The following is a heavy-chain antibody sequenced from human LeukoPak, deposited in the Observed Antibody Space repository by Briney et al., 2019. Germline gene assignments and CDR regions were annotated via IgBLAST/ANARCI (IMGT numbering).Heavy chain of an antibody. Sequence: GGSLRLSYAVSGFMFSNYAMTWVRQAPGKGLEWVSTITGSGDSTYYADSVKGRFSISRDNSKNTLYLQMNSLRAEYTAAYYSAKVLSEEGYSGYDRLPDYYYYMDVWGKGTTVTVSS. CDR1: GFMFSNYA. CDR3: AKVLSEEGYSGYDRLPDYYYYMDV. J-gene: IGHJ6*03. CDR2: ITGSGDST. D-gene: IGHD5-12*01. V-gene: IGHV3-23*01.